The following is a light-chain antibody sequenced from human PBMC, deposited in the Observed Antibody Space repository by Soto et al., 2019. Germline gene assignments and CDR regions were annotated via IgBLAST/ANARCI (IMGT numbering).Light chain of an antibody. CDR2: SHN. V-gene: IGLV1-44*01. J-gene: IGLJ1*01. CDR3: GAWDDRLNGYV. CDR1: SSNIGSNP. Sequence: QSVLTQPPSASGTPGQRVTISCSGISSNIGSNPVNWFQQLPGSAPKLLIYSHNQRPSGVPDRFSGSKSGTSASLAISGVQSEDEAAYYCGAWDDRLNGYVFGTGTKLTVL.